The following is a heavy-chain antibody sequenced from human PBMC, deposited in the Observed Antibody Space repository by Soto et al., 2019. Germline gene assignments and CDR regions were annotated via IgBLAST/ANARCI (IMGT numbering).Heavy chain of an antibody. J-gene: IGHJ4*02. Sequence: EVQLVESGGGLVQWGGSLRLSCAASGFTFSSYSVNWVRQAPGQGLEWVSYISSGSKTIYYADSVKGRFTVSSDNAKNAQYLQMNSLRDEDTAVYYFTREDILGARSFDYWGQGTLVTVSS. CDR2: ISSGSKTI. CDR1: GFTFSSYS. CDR3: TREDILGARSFDY. D-gene: IGHD1-26*01. V-gene: IGHV3-48*02.